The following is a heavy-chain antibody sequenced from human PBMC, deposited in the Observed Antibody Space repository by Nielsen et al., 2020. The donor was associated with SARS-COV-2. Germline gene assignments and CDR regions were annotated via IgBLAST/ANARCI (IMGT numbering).Heavy chain of an antibody. D-gene: IGHD3-3*01. Sequence: SETLSLTCAVSGGSISSSNWWSWVRQPPGKGLEWIGEIYHSGSTNYNPSLKSRVTISVDKSKNQFSLKLSSVTAADTAVYYCARKNYDFWSGYMGFDPWGQGTLVTVSS. V-gene: IGHV4-4*02. CDR1: GGSISSSNW. CDR3: ARKNYDFWSGYMGFDP. J-gene: IGHJ5*02. CDR2: IYHSGST.